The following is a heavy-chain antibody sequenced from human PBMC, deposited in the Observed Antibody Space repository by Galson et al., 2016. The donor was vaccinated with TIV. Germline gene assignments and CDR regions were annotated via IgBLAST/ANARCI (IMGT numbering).Heavy chain of an antibody. Sequence: SLRLSCAASGFSFSRYGMHWVRQAPGKGLEWVALIWYEGINKDYADSVKGRFTVTRDNSKSTVYLQMNSLRAEDTAIYYCARIQGDSSGWFDVWGQGTQVTASS. D-gene: IGHD6-19*01. CDR3: ARIQGDSSGWFDV. V-gene: IGHV3-33*01. CDR1: GFSFSRYG. J-gene: IGHJ5*02. CDR2: IWYEGINK.